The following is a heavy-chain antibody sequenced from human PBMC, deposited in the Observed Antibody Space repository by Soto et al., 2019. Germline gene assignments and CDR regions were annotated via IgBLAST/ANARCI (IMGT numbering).Heavy chain of an antibody. Sequence: QVQLVQSGAAVKKPGASVKVSCKASGYTFTGYYMHWVRQAPGQGLEWMRWINPNSVGTNYAQKCQGRVTMTRDTSIGIAYMELIRLRSDDKAVYYWARDSGIVGAPINYYYYGMDVWGKGTTVTFSS. D-gene: IGHD1-26*01. CDR3: ARDSGIVGAPINYYYYGMDV. CDR1: GYTFTGYY. V-gene: IGHV1-2*02. J-gene: IGHJ6*04. CDR2: INPNSVGT.